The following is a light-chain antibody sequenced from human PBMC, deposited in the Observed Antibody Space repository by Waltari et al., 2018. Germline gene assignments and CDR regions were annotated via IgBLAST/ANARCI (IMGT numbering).Light chain of an antibody. Sequence: DTVMTQSTLSLPVTPAEPASISCRSSKSLLDSNGYNYLDWYLQKPGQFPHLIIYLGSNRASGVPDRFSGSGSGTDFTLKISRVEAEDVGVYYCMQALQTPFTFGPGTKVDIK. CDR2: LGS. V-gene: IGKV2-28*01. CDR1: KSLLDSNGYNY. J-gene: IGKJ3*01. CDR3: MQALQTPFT.